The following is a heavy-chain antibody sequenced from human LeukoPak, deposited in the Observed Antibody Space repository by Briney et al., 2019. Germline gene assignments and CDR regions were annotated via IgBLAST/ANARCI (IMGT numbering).Heavy chain of an antibody. D-gene: IGHD2-15*01. V-gene: IGHV3-30-3*01. J-gene: IGHJ4*02. CDR3: ARDGCSGGNCHNFRY. CDR2: ISYDGSNK. Sequence: PGRSLGLSCAASGFPFISYTMHWARQAPGKGLEWVAIISYDGSNKYYADSVKGRFTISRDNSKNTLYLQMNSLRAEDTAVYYCARDGCSGGNCHNFRYWGQGTLVTVSS. CDR1: GFPFISYT.